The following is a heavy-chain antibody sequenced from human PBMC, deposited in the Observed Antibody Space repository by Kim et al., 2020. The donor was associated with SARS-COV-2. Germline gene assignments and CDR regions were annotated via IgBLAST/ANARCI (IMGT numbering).Heavy chain of an antibody. V-gene: IGHV5-10-1*01. J-gene: IGHJ4*02. CDR3: ARLTNYGSGSYIDY. D-gene: IGHD3-10*01. Sequence: PSFQGHVTISADKSISTAYLQWSSLKASDTAMYYCARLTNYGSGSYIDYWGQGTLVTVSS.